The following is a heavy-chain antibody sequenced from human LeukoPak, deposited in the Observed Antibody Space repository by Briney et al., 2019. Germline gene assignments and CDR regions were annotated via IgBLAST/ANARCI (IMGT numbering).Heavy chain of an antibody. V-gene: IGHV4-39*07. D-gene: IGHD1-26*01. CDR1: GDSFSSVTDY. CDR2: GDYSGGT. J-gene: IGHJ5*02. Sequence: SETLSLTCTVSGDSFSSVTDYWAWIRQPPGKGLEWIASGDYSGGTYYDPSLKSRVTISVDTSKNQFSLKLSSVTAADTAVYYCARGEAPNWFDPWGQGTLVTVSS. CDR3: ARGEAPNWFDP.